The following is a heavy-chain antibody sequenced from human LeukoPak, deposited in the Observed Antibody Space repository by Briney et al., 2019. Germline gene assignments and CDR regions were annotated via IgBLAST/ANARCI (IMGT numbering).Heavy chain of an antibody. CDR2: INHSGST. D-gene: IGHD3-10*01. CDR3: AREDSYYYGSGSYSILDY. Sequence: SETLSLTCAVYGGSFSGYYWSWIRQPPGKGPEWIGEINHSGSTNYNPSLKSRVTISVDTSKNQFSLKLSSVTAADTAVYYCAREDSYYYGSGSYSILDYWGQGTLVTVSS. J-gene: IGHJ4*02. CDR1: GGSFSGYY. V-gene: IGHV4-34*01.